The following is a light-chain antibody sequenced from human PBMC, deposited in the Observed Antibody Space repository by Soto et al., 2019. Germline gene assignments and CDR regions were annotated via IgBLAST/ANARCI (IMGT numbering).Light chain of an antibody. CDR2: EVT. CDR3: CSYADNTDYV. Sequence: VLTQPPSASGSLGQSVTISCTGTSSDVGAYNYVSWYQQHPGKAPKLMIYEVTRRPSGVPDRFSGSKSGNTASLNVSGLQAEDEADYYCCSYADNTDYVFGTGTKVTVL. V-gene: IGLV2-8*01. CDR1: SSDVGAYNY. J-gene: IGLJ1*01.